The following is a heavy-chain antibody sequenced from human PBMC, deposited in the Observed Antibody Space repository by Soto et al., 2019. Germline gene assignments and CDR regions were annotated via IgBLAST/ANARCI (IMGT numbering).Heavy chain of an antibody. D-gene: IGHD3-9*01. CDR3: ARNGNFDILIGPPDY. Sequence: GESLKISCKGSGYSFTSYWIGWVRQMPGKGLEWMGIIYPGDSDTRYSPSFQGQVTISADKSISTAYLQWSSLKASDTAMFYCARNGNFDILIGPPDYWGQGPLVPVSP. CDR1: GYSFTSYW. J-gene: IGHJ4*02. V-gene: IGHV5-51*01. CDR2: IYPGDSDT.